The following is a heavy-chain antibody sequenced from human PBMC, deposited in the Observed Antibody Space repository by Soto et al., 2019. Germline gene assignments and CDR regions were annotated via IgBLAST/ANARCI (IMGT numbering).Heavy chain of an antibody. CDR1: GNIFTNSW. J-gene: IGHJ6*02. CDR2: IYPGDSDT. V-gene: IGHV5-51*01. Sequence: GESLKISCKGSGNIFTNSWIAWVRQMPGKGLEWMGIIYPGDSDTRYSPSFQGQVTISADKSISTAYLQWSSLRASDTAIYYCSCHGGIQPSSSYGMDVRGQGTSVTVSS. D-gene: IGHD3-16*01. CDR3: SCHGGIQPSSSYGMDV.